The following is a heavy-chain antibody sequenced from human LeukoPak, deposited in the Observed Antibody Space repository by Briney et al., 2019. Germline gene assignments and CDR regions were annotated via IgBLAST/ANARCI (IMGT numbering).Heavy chain of an antibody. CDR3: ARDLHSSSWYNDY. V-gene: IGHV3-21*01. CDR1: GFTFSSYS. CDR2: ISSSSSYI. J-gene: IGHJ4*02. Sequence: GGSLRLSCAASGFTFSSYSMNWVRQAPGKGLEWVSSISSSSSYIYYADSVKGRFTISGDNAKNPLYLQMNSLRAEDTAVYYCARDLHSSSWYNDYWGQGTLVTVSS. D-gene: IGHD6-13*01.